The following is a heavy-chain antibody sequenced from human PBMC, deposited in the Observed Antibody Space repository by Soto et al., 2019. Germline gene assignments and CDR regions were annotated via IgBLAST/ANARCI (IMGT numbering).Heavy chain of an antibody. J-gene: IGHJ4*02. CDR3: ARLRITMVRGVNYFDY. Sequence: QVQLVQSGAEVKKPGASVKVSCKASGYTFTSYGISWVRQAPGQGLEWMGWISAYNGNTNYAQKLQGRVTMTTDTXTSXAYMELRSLRSDDTAVYYCARLRITMVRGVNYFDYWGQGTLVTVSS. V-gene: IGHV1-18*01. CDR2: ISAYNGNT. CDR1: GYTFTSYG. D-gene: IGHD3-10*01.